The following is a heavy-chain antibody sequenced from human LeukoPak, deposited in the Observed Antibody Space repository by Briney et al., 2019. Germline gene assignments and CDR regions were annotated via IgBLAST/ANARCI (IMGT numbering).Heavy chain of an antibody. V-gene: IGHV3-74*01. CDR2: INGAGSSI. J-gene: IGHJ4*02. D-gene: IGHD4-17*01. Sequence: PGGSLRLSCAASGFTFSSYWMHWVRQTPGKGLVRVSRINGAGSSISYADSVKGRVTISRDNAKNTLYLQMNNLRAEDTAVYYCARGGDYKNDYWGQGTLVTVSS. CDR1: GFTFSSYW. CDR3: ARGGDYKNDY.